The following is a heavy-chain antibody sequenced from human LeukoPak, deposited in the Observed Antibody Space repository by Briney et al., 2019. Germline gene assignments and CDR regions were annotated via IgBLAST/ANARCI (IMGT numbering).Heavy chain of an antibody. CDR3: ARLVDCRGGSCYYVFDI. CDR1: GGSISSYY. V-gene: IGHV4-59*01. Sequence: SSETLSLTCTVSGGSISSYYWSWIRQPPGKGLEWIGYIYYSGSTKYNPSLKSRVTISVDTSKNQSSLKLNSVTAADTAVYYCARLVDCRGGSCYYVFDIWGQGTMVTASS. CDR2: IYYSGST. J-gene: IGHJ3*02. D-gene: IGHD2-15*01.